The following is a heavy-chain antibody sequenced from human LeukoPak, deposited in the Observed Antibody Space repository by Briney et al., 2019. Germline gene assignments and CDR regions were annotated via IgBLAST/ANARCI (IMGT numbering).Heavy chain of an antibody. D-gene: IGHD5-24*01. Sequence: SETLSLTCTVSGGSISSGSYYWGWIRQPPGKGLEWIGSIYYSGSTYYNPSLKSRVTISVDTSKNPFSLKLSSVTAADTAVYYCASSVEMATISIDYWGQGTLVTVSS. CDR1: GGSISSGSYY. CDR2: IYYSGST. J-gene: IGHJ4*02. V-gene: IGHV4-39*01. CDR3: ASSVEMATISIDY.